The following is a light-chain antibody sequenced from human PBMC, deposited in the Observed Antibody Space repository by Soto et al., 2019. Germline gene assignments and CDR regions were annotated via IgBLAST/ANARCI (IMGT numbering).Light chain of an antibody. Sequence: EIVLTQSPATLSLSPGERATLYCRTSQSVSNYLAWYQQKPGQAPRLLIYDASNRATGIPARFSGSGSGTDFTLTISSLEPEDFALYYCQQRSNWPRTFGQGTKGDIK. CDR1: QSVSNY. CDR3: QQRSNWPRT. CDR2: DAS. V-gene: IGKV3-11*01. J-gene: IGKJ1*01.